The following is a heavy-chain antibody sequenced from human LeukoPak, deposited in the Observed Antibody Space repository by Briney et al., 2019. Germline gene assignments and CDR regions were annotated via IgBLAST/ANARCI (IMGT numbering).Heavy chain of an antibody. D-gene: IGHD2-2*02. V-gene: IGHV3-53*05. Sequence: PGGSLRLSCAASGFTVSSNYMSWVRQAPGKGLEWVSVIYSGGSTYYADSVKGRFTISRDNSKSTLYLQMNSLRAEDTAVYYCARDHCSSTSCYIRFFDYWGQGTLVTVSS. CDR2: IYSGGST. J-gene: IGHJ4*02. CDR3: ARDHCSSTSCYIRFFDY. CDR1: GFTVSSNY.